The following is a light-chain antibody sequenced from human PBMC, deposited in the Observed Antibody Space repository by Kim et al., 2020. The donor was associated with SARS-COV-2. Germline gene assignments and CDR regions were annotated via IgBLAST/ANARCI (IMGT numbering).Light chain of an antibody. CDR2: EVR. J-gene: IGLJ3*02. CDR1: SSDVGGNNY. CDR3: SSYTSSSTWV. V-gene: IGLV2-14*01. Sequence: GKTITLSCAGTSSDVGGNNYVSWYQQHPGQAPKLLIYEVRKRPSGVSNRFSGSKSGNTAALTISGLQAEEEADYYCSSYTSSSTWVFGGGTQLTVL.